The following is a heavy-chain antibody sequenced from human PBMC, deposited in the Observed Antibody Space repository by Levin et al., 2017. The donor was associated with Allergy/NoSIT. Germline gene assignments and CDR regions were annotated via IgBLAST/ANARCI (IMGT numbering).Heavy chain of an antibody. CDR2: IYHSGST. CDR3: ARENRGSTRWFGELLYPYYFDY. J-gene: IGHJ4*02. Sequence: SETLSLTCAVSGGSISSSNWWSWVRQPPGKGLEWIGEIYHSGSTNYNPSLKSRVTISVDKSKNQFSLKLSSVTAADTAVYYCARENRGSTRWFGELLYPYYFDYWGQGTLVTVSS. CDR1: GGSISSSNW. D-gene: IGHD3-10*01. V-gene: IGHV4-4*02.